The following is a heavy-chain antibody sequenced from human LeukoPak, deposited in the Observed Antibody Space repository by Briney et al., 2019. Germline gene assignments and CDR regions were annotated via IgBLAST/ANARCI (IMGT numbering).Heavy chain of an antibody. CDR1: GFTFNTCW. Sequence: GGSLRLSCAASGFTFNTCWMHWVRQAPGKGLVWVSRTNSDGRRTTYADSLKGRFTISRDNAKNTLYLQMNSLRAEDTAVYYCARDLDYGGNSNFDDWGQGTLVTVSS. D-gene: IGHD4-23*01. CDR2: TNSDGRRT. CDR3: ARDLDYGGNSNFDD. V-gene: IGHV3-74*01. J-gene: IGHJ4*02.